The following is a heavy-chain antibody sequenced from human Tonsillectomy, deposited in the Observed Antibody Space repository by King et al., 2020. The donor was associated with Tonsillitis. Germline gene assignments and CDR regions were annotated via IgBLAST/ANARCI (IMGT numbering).Heavy chain of an antibody. V-gene: IGHV4-39*07. J-gene: IGHJ4*02. D-gene: IGHD3-16*02. CDR3: ARLNPFTFGEVIVRSYCDY. Sequence: HLQLQESGPGLVKPSETLSLTCTVSGGSISSSSYYWGWIRQPPGKGLEWIGSIYYSGSTYYNPSLKSRVTISVDTSKNQFSLKLSSVTAADTAVYYCARLNPFTFGEVIVRSYCDYWGQGTLVTVSS. CDR2: IYYSGST. CDR1: GGSISSSSYY.